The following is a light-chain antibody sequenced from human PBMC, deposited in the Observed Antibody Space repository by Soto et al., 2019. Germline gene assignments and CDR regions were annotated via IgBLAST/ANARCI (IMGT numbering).Light chain of an antibody. CDR2: EVT. J-gene: IGLJ1*01. Sequence: QSVLTQPASVSGSPGQSITISCTGTSDDVGGYNYVSWYQQHSGKAPKLIIYEVTNRPSGVSNRFSGSKSGNTASLTISGLHADDEADYHCSSYTSHYTRVFGTGTKVTVL. CDR1: SDDVGGYNY. V-gene: IGLV2-14*03. CDR3: SSYTSHYTRV.